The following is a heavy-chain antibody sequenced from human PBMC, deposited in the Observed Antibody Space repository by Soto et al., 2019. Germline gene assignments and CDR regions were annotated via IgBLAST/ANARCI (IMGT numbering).Heavy chain of an antibody. CDR1: GGSISSGGYY. CDR3: ARGPPLL. J-gene: IGHJ4*02. V-gene: IGHV4-31*03. Sequence: QVQLQESGPGLVKPSQTLSLTCTVSGGSISSGGYYWSWIRQHPGKGLERLGFIYYSGSTYYNPSLKSRVXISVDTSKDQFSLKLSCVTAGDTVVYCWARGPPLLWGQGTLVTVSS. CDR2: IYYSGST.